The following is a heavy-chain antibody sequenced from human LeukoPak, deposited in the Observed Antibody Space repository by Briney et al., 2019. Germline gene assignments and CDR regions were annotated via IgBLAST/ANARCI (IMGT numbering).Heavy chain of an antibody. V-gene: IGHV3-23*01. Sequence: PGGSLRLSCAASGFTFSSYAMSWVRQAPGKGLEWVSAISGSGGSTYYADSVKGRLTISRDNSKKRLYVQMNSLRPDDTAVYYCAKAVLWFGEAYFDYWGQGTLVTVSS. CDR3: AKAVLWFGEAYFDY. D-gene: IGHD3-10*01. CDR1: GFTFSSYA. CDR2: ISGSGGST. J-gene: IGHJ4*02.